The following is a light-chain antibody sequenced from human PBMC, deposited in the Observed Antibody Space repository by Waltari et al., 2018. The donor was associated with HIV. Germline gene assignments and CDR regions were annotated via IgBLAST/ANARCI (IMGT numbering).Light chain of an antibody. CDR3: QHSFSVPPS. J-gene: IGKJ4*01. V-gene: IGKV1-39*01. Sequence: DIQMTQSPSSLSASVGDRVTIPCRASQSISTYLNWYQQKPGKAPKLLINAASSLQSGVPSRFSGSGSGTDFTLIISSLQPEDFATYYCQHSFSVPPSFGGGSKVEIK. CDR2: AAS. CDR1: QSISTY.